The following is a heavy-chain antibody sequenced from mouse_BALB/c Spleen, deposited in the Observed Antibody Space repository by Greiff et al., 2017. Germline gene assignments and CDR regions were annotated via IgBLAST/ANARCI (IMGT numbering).Heavy chain of an antibody. J-gene: IGHJ4*01. V-gene: IGHV1-69*01. CDR3: ARGDGNGGYYAMDY. CDR2: IDTSDSYT. Sequence: QVQLQQPGAELVMPGASVKMSCKASGYTFTDYWMHWVKQRPGQGLEWIGAIDTSDSYTSYNQKFKGKATLTVDESSSTAYMQLSSLTSEDSAVYYCARGDGNGGYYAMDYWGQGTSVTVSS. D-gene: IGHD2-1*01. CDR1: GYTFTDYW.